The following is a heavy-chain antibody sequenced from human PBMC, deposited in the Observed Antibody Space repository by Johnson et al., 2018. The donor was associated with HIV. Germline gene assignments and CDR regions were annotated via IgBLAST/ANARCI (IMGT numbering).Heavy chain of an antibody. CDR3: TTDPSNYDSRVGGDDAFDI. CDR2: ITRKTDGGTT. D-gene: IGHD3-22*01. CDR1: GFTFSNAW. J-gene: IGHJ3*02. Sequence: VQLVESGGGLVKPGGSLRLSCAASGFTFSNAWMSWVRQAPGKGLEWVGRITRKTDGGTTDYAAPVKGRFNISRDYSKNTLYLQMNSLKTEDTAVYYCTTDPSNYDSRVGGDDAFDIWGQGTMVTVSS. V-gene: IGHV3-15*01.